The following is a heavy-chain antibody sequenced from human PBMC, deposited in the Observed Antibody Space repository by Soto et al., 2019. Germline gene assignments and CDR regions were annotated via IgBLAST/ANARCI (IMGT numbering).Heavy chain of an antibody. CDR2: ISWNSGSI. D-gene: IGHD6-19*01. CDR3: AKDKGSSGWHDQDY. V-gene: IGHV3-9*01. Sequence: EVQLVESGGGLVQPGRSLRLSCAASGFTFDDYAMHWVRQAPGKGLEWVSGISWNSGSIGYADSVKGRFTISRDNAKNSLYLQMNSLRAEDTALYYCAKDKGSSGWHDQDYWGQGTLVTVSS. J-gene: IGHJ4*02. CDR1: GFTFDDYA.